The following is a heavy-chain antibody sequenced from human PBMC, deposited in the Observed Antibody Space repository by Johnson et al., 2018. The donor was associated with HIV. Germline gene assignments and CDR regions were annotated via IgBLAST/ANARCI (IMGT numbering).Heavy chain of an antibody. V-gene: IGHV3-7*01. D-gene: IGHD6-19*01. CDR3: ARAGYSSSCDAFDI. CDR1: GFTFSTYW. J-gene: IGHJ3*02. CDR2: IKQDGSEK. Sequence: VQLVESGGGLVQPGGSLRLSCAAYGFTFSTYWMAWVRQAPGKGLEWVANIKQDGSEKHYVDSVKGRFTVSRANAENSLYLQMNTLRAEDTAVYYCARAGYSSSCDAFDIWGQGTIVTVSS.